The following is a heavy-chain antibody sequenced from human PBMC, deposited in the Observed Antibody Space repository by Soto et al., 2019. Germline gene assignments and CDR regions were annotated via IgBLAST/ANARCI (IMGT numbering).Heavy chain of an antibody. CDR3: ARYYYDSSGYYSYYYGMDV. V-gene: IGHV1-69*13. J-gene: IGHJ6*02. CDR1: GGTFSSYA. Sequence: ASVKVSCKASGGTFSSYAISWVRQAPGQGLEWMGGIIPIFGTANYAQKFQGRVTITADESTSTAYMELSSLRSEDTAVYYCARYYYDSSGYYSYYYGMDVWGQGTTVTVSS. CDR2: IIPIFGTA. D-gene: IGHD3-22*01.